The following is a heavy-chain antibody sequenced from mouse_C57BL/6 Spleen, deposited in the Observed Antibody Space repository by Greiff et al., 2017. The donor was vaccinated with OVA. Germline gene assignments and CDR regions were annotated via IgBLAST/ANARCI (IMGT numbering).Heavy chain of an antibody. CDR1: GYSFTGYY. CDR2: INPSTGGT. Sequence: EVQLQQSGPELVKPGASVKISCKASGYSFTGYYMNWVKQSPEKSLEWIGEINPSTGGTTYNQKFKAKATLTVDKSSSTSYMQLKSLTSEDSAVYNCARDGYSWGNFDYGGQGTTLTVSS. CDR3: ARDGYSWGNFDY. V-gene: IGHV1-42*01. D-gene: IGHD2-3*01. J-gene: IGHJ2*01.